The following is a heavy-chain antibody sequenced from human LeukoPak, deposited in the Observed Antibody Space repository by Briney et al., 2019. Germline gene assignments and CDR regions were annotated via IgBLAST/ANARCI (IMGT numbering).Heavy chain of an antibody. CDR1: GFTFSSYA. Sequence: GGSLRLSCAASGFTFSSYAMHWVRQAPGKGLEWVAVISYDGSNKYYADSVKGRFTISRDNSKNTLYLQMNSLRAEDTAVYYCAKVSSARHYWGQGTLVTVSS. V-gene: IGHV3-30-3*01. CDR2: ISYDGSNK. CDR3: AKVSSARHY. J-gene: IGHJ4*02. D-gene: IGHD6-25*01.